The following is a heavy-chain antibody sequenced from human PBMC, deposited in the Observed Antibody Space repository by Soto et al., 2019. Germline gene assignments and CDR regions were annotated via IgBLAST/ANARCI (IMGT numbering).Heavy chain of an antibody. CDR1: GGSISSYY. V-gene: IGHV4-59*01. D-gene: IGHD5-18*01. CDR3: ARSGYSYGPNWFDP. J-gene: IGHJ5*02. Sequence: SETLSLTCTVSGGSISSYYWSWIRQPPGKGLEWIGYIYYSGSTNYNPSLKSRVTISVDTSKNQFSLKLSSVTAADTAVYYCARSGYSYGPNWFDPWGQGTLVTVSS. CDR2: IYYSGST.